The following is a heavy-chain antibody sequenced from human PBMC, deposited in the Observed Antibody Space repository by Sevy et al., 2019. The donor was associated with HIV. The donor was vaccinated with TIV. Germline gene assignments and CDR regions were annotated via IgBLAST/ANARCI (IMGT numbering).Heavy chain of an antibody. J-gene: IGHJ4*02. V-gene: IGHV3-15*01. D-gene: IGHD6-19*01. CDR3: TTDAHSSRYDPEGDHDF. Sequence: GGSLRLSCAASGFNFRNTWMSWVRQAPGKGLEWVGRIKSKTDGGTIAYAAPVKGRFTISRDDSKDTLYQQMGSLKTEDKAIYYCTTDAHSSRYDPEGDHDFWGQGTLVTVSS. CDR1: GFNFRNTW. CDR2: IKSKTDGGTI.